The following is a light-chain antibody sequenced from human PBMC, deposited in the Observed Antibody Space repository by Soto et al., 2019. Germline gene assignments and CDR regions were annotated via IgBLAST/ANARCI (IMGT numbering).Light chain of an antibody. Sequence: DIQMTQSPSTLSASVGDRVTITCRASQTINRWLAWYQVKPGKAPKLLISRASSLEGGVPSRFSGTGSGTEFTLTISTLQTDDIATYYCQQYNSYPGTFGQGTKVEIK. V-gene: IGKV1-5*03. CDR1: QTINRW. J-gene: IGKJ1*01. CDR2: RAS. CDR3: QQYNSYPGT.